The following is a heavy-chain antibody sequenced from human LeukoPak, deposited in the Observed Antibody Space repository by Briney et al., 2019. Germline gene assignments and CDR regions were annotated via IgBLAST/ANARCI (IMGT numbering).Heavy chain of an antibody. Sequence: GASVKVSCKVSGYTLTELSMHWVRQAPGKGLEWMGGFDPEDGETIYAQKFQGRVTMTEDTSTDTAYMELSSLRSEDTAVYYCATFDAVDDAFDIWGQGTMVTVSS. D-gene: IGHD2-2*01. CDR2: FDPEDGET. J-gene: IGHJ3*02. V-gene: IGHV1-24*01. CDR1: GYTLTELS. CDR3: ATFDAVDDAFDI.